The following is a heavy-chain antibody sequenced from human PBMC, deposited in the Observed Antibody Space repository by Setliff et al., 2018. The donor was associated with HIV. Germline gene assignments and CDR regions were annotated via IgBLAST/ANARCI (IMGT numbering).Heavy chain of an antibody. J-gene: IGHJ6*03. D-gene: IGHD2-2*01. Sequence: ASVKVSCKASGCTFTSYGISWVRQAPGQGLEWMGWISSYNGNTNYEQKLQGRVTMTTDTSTSTAYMELRSLRSDDTAVYYCARRVHLTVPAHYYYNYIDVLGKGTTVTVSS. V-gene: IGHV1-18*01. CDR1: GCTFTSYG. CDR2: ISSYNGNT. CDR3: ARRVHLTVPAHYYYNYIDV.